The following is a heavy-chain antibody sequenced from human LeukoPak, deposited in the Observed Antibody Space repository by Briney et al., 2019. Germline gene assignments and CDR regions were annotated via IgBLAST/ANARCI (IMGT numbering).Heavy chain of an antibody. CDR1: GFTFSSYS. V-gene: IGHV3-21*01. Sequence: GGSLRLSRAASGFTFSSYSMNWVRQAPGKGLEWVSSISSSSSYIYYADSVKGRFTISRDNAKNSLYLQMNSLRAEDTAVYYCARVARSEHFDYWGQGTLVTVSS. J-gene: IGHJ4*02. CDR3: ARVARSEHFDY. CDR2: ISSSSSYI.